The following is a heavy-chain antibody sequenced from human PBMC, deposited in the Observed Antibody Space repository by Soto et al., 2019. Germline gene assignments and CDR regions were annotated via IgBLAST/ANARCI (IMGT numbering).Heavy chain of an antibody. Sequence: QVQLQESGPGLVKPSETLSLTCTVSGGSIRSHYWSWIRQAPGKGLEWVGFLYYGGSTNYNPSIKAQETISLATSKNQLSQRLTSVTAANTAVYYCARQGRSSGYFWFDPWGQGTLVTVSS. D-gene: IGHD6-13*01. CDR3: ARQGRSSGYFWFDP. J-gene: IGHJ5*02. V-gene: IGHV4-59*08. CDR1: GGSIRSHY. CDR2: LYYGGST.